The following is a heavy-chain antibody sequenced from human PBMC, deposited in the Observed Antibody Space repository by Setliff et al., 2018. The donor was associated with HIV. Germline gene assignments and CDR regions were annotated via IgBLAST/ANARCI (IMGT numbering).Heavy chain of an antibody. Sequence: ASVKVSCKASGYTFTEYYIHWVRQAPGQGLEWMGGIIPIFGNTNSAQRFQGRVTMTTDTSTSTAYMELSSLRSEDTAVYYCARGSCSGCYLSDYWGLGTLVTVSS. J-gene: IGHJ4*02. D-gene: IGHD6-19*01. CDR1: GYTFTEYY. V-gene: IGHV1-18*01. CDR2: IIPIFGNT. CDR3: ARGSCSGCYLSDY.